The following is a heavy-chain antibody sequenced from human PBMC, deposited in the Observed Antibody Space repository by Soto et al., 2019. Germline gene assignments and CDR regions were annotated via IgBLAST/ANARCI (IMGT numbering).Heavy chain of an antibody. CDR1: GFTFSSYA. CDR2: ISGSGGST. CDR3: ARLGEGNYYDSSGYSYYYGMDV. J-gene: IGHJ6*02. V-gene: IGHV3-23*01. D-gene: IGHD3-22*01. Sequence: LRLSCAASGFTFSSYAMSWVRQAPGKGLEWVSAISGSGGSTYYADSVKGRFTISRDNSKNTLYLQMNSLRAEDTAVYYCARLGEGNYYDSSGYSYYYGMDVWGQGTTVTVSS.